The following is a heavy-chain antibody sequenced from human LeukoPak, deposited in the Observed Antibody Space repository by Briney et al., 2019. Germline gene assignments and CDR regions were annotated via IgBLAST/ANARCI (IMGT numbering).Heavy chain of an antibody. Sequence: PGGSLRLSCAASGFTFSSYAMSWVRQAEGKGMEWVSAISGSGGSTYYADSVKGRFTISRDNSKNTLYLQMNSLRAEDTAVYYCAKDPSLYSSSWYGERWFDPWGQGTLVTVSS. CDR2: ISGSGGST. CDR3: AKDPSLYSSSWYGERWFDP. J-gene: IGHJ5*02. CDR1: GFTFSSYA. V-gene: IGHV3-23*01. D-gene: IGHD6-13*01.